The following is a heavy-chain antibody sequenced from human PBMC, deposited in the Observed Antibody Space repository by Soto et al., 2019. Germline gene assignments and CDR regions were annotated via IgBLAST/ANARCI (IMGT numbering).Heavy chain of an antibody. CDR1: DGSIKSGGCY. V-gene: IGHV4-31*03. J-gene: IGHJ4*01. CDR3: ARGGPNWILARGVPFDY. CDR2: IYYSGIT. D-gene: IGHD3-10*01. Sequence: IMSLTCNVSDGSIKSGGCYWSRKQKKPGKGLELLGYIYYSGITYYNPSFKSRLGISVDTSKNHFSLRLTSVTAADTAVYFFARGGPNWILARGVPFDYWGHGTLVTVSS.